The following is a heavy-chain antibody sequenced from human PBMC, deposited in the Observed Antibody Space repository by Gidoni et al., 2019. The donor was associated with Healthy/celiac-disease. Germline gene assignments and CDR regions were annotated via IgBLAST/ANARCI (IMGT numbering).Heavy chain of an antibody. D-gene: IGHD3-10*01. Sequence: QVQLVQSGAEVKKPGASVKVSCKASGYTFTSYYMHWVRQAPGQGLEWMGIINPSGGSTSYAQKFQGRVTMTRDTSTSTVYMELSSLRSEDTAVYYCARAITMVTSSQAYYYGMDVWGQGTTVTVSS. CDR1: GYTFTSYY. J-gene: IGHJ6*02. V-gene: IGHV1-46*03. CDR2: INPSGGST. CDR3: ARAITMVTSSQAYYYGMDV.